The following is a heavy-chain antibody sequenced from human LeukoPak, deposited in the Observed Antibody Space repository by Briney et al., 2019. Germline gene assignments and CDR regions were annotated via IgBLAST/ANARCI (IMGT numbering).Heavy chain of an antibody. D-gene: IGHD5-18*01. J-gene: IGHJ4*02. CDR3: AKDLYTYGTTPLDY. Sequence: PGGSLRLSCAASGLTFSSYAMSWVRQAPGKGLEWVSSISGSGNTYFADSVKGRFTISRDISTNTLYLQMNSLRAEDTAVYYCAKDLYTYGTTPLDYWGQGTLVTVSS. V-gene: IGHV3-23*01. CDR2: ISGSGNT. CDR1: GLTFSSYA.